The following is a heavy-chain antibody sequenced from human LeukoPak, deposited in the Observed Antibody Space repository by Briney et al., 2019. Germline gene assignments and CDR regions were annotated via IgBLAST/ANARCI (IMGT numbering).Heavy chain of an antibody. V-gene: IGHV4-59*01. Sequence: SETLSLTCTVSGGSISSYYWSWIRQPPGKGLEWIGYIYNTGEITDYSPSLKSRVTISVDTWKNQFSLRLNSVTTADTAVYYCARMGAIAGASANVDFWGQGTLVTVSS. J-gene: IGHJ4*02. CDR1: GGSISSYY. CDR3: ARMGAIAGASANVDF. D-gene: IGHD4/OR15-4a*01. CDR2: IYNTGEIT.